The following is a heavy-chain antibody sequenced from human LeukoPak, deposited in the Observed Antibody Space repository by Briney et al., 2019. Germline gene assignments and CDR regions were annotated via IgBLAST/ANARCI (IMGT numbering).Heavy chain of an antibody. D-gene: IGHD2/OR15-2a*01. Sequence: ESLKISCKCSGYSFTNYWISWVREMPGKGLEWMGRIDPSASYTNYSPSFQGHVPISADKSISTAYLQWSSLKASDTAMYYCATEYPGDYWGQGTLVTVSS. CDR1: GYSFTNYW. V-gene: IGHV5-10-1*01. J-gene: IGHJ4*02. CDR2: IDPSASYT. CDR3: ATEYPGDY.